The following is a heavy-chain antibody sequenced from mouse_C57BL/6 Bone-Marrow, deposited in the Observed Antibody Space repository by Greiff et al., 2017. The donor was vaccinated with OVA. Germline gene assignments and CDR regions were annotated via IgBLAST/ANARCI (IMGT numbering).Heavy chain of an antibody. V-gene: IGHV5-12*01. CDR2: ISNGGGSP. J-gene: IGHJ2*01. CDR3: ARRGLGTGFDY. Sequence: EVQLVESGGGLVQPGGSLKLSCAASGFTFSDYYMYWVRQTPEQRLEWVAYISNGGGSPYYPDTVKGRFTISRDNAKNTLYLQMSRLKSEDTAMYYCARRGLGTGFDYWGQGTTLTVSS. CDR1: GFTFSDYY. D-gene: IGHD3-1*01.